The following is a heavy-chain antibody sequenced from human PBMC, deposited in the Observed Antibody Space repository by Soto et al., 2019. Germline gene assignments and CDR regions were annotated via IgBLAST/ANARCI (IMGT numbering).Heavy chain of an antibody. CDR2: IYASGST. Sequence: EVQLVESGGGLVQPGESLRLSCAASEFSVSSNYISWVRQAPGKGLEWVSVIYASGSTYYTDSVRGRFTISRDNSKNILYLQRNSLRAEDTAVYYCARNPYCFTTGCYYTDYWGQGTLVTVSS. CDR1: EFSVSSNY. V-gene: IGHV3-66*01. D-gene: IGHD2-2*01. J-gene: IGHJ4*02. CDR3: ARNPYCFTTGCYYTDY.